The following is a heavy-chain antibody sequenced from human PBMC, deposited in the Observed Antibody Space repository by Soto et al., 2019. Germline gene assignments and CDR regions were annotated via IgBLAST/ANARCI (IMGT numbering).Heavy chain of an antibody. V-gene: IGHV3-30*18. Sequence: QVPLVESGGDAVQPGRSLRLSCAASGFTFDSHGMHWVRQAPGKGLEWVAVISSDGNNKYYADSVKGRFTISRDNFNNILYLQMSSLRAEDTAVYYCAKDLLPNTVTTCGSWGQGTLVTVSS. CDR2: ISSDGNNK. D-gene: IGHD4-17*01. CDR1: GFTFDSHG. CDR3: AKDLLPNTVTTCGS. J-gene: IGHJ5*02.